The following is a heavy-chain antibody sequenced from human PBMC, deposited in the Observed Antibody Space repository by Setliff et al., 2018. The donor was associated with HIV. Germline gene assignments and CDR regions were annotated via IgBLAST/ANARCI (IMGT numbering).Heavy chain of an antibody. CDR3: ARRAGTSFFDY. CDR2: IHYSGST. CDR1: GGSINNHY. Sequence: PSETLSLTCTVSGGSINNHYWSWIRQPPGKGLEWIGNIHYSGSTNYNPSLKSRVTISVDTSKNQFSLKLSSVTAADTAVYYCARRAGTSFFDYWGQGTLVTVSS. J-gene: IGHJ4*02. V-gene: IGHV4-59*11. D-gene: IGHD6-19*01.